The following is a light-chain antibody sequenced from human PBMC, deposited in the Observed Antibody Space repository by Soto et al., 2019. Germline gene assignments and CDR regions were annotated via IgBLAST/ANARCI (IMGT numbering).Light chain of an antibody. J-gene: IGLJ1*01. CDR1: RSDVGAHNY. Sequence: QSVLTQPASVSGSPGQSIAISCTGTRSDVGAHNYVSWYQQHPGKAPKLRISEVTNRPSGVSDRFSGSKSGNTASLTISGLQVEDEADYYCRSFTSRFTFVFGTGTKLTVL. V-gene: IGLV2-14*01. CDR2: EVT. CDR3: RSFTSRFTFV.